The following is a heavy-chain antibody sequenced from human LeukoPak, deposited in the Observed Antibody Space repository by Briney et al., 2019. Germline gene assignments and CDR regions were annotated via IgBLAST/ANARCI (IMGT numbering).Heavy chain of an antibody. D-gene: IGHD4-23*01. CDR2: INPSGGST. J-gene: IGHJ3*02. CDR1: GYTFTGYY. Sequence: GASVKVSCKASGYTFTGYYMHWVRQAPGQGLEWMGIINPSGGSTSYAQKFQGRVTMTRDMSTSTVYMELSSLRSEDTAVYYCASLNMHDYGGNVGLDIWGQGTMVTVSS. V-gene: IGHV1-46*01. CDR3: ASLNMHDYGGNVGLDI.